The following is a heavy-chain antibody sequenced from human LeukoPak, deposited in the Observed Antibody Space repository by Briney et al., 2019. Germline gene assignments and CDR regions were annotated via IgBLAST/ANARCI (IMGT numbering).Heavy chain of an antibody. Sequence: GRSLRLSCVASGFTFTHYGFHWVRQTPGKGLEWVAIIWSDGTRENYADSVKGRFTISRDNSKNTLYLQMNSPRAEDTAVYFCARDYSVGGPGDWGQGTLVTVSS. J-gene: IGHJ4*02. CDR3: ARDYSVGGPGD. CDR1: GFTFTHYG. CDR2: IWSDGTRE. D-gene: IGHD4-11*01. V-gene: IGHV3-33*01.